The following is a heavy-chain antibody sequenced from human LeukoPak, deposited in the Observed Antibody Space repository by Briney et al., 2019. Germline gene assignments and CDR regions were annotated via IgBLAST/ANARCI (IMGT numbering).Heavy chain of an antibody. V-gene: IGHV1-2*02. CDR3: ARVYKEYYYDSSGYYSPYFDY. Sequence: ASVKVSCKASGYTFTGYYMHWVRQAPGQGLEGMGWVNPNSGGTNYAQKFQGRVTMTRDTSISTAYMELSRLRSDDTAVYYCARVYKEYYYDSSGYYSPYFDYWGQGTLVTVSS. J-gene: IGHJ4*02. D-gene: IGHD3-22*01. CDR1: GYTFTGYY. CDR2: VNPNSGGT.